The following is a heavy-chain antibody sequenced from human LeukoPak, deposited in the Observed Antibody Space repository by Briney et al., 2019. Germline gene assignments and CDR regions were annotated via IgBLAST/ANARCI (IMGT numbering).Heavy chain of an antibody. V-gene: IGHV1-18*01. D-gene: IGHD3-10*01. Sequence: ASVKVSCKASGYTFTSYGISWVRQAPGQGLEWMGWISAYNGNTNYAQKLQGRVTMTTDTSTSTAYMELRSLRSDDTAVYYCARDRLWFGELSVGYWGQGTLVTVPS. J-gene: IGHJ4*02. CDR3: ARDRLWFGELSVGY. CDR1: GYTFTSYG. CDR2: ISAYNGNT.